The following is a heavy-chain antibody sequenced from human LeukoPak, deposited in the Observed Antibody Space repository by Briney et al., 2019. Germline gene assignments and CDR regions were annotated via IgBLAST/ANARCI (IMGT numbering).Heavy chain of an antibody. Sequence: ASVKVSCKASGGTFSSYAISWVRQAPGQGLEWMGGIIPIFGTANYAQKFQGSVTITADESTSTAYMELSSLRSEDTAVYYCARAGGYSGYDPFDYWGQGTLVTVSS. CDR2: IIPIFGTA. CDR1: GGTFSSYA. CDR3: ARAGGYSGYDPFDY. V-gene: IGHV1-69*13. J-gene: IGHJ4*02. D-gene: IGHD5-12*01.